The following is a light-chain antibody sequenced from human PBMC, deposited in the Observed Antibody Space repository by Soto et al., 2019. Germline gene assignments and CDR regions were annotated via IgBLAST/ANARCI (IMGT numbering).Light chain of an antibody. CDR3: QQYDNLPIT. V-gene: IGKV1-33*01. Sequence: DIQMTQSPSSLSASVGDRVTSTCQASQDISNYLNWYQQKPGKAPKLLIYDASNLETGVPSRFSGSGSGTDFTFTISSLQPEDIATYYCQQYDNLPITFGGGTKVEIK. CDR1: QDISNY. J-gene: IGKJ4*01. CDR2: DAS.